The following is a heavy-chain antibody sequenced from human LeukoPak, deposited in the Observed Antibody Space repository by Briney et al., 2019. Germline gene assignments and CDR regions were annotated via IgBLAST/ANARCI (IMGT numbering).Heavy chain of an antibody. CDR3: ARVGTTSNFYYYYGMDV. CDR2: ISGSGVGT. J-gene: IGHJ6*02. D-gene: IGHD2/OR15-2a*01. V-gene: IGHV3-23*01. CDR1: GFIFSSYA. Sequence: GGSLRLSCAASGFIFSSYAMSWVRQAPGKGLEWVSAISGSGVGTYYADFVKGRFIISRDISKNTLYLQMNSLRAEDTAVYYCARVGTTSNFYYYYGMDVWGQGTTVTVSS.